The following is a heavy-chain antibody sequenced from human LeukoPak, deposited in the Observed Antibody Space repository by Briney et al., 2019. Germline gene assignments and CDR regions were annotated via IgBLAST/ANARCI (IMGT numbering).Heavy chain of an antibody. CDR2: INPGGSSI. J-gene: IGHJ4*02. Sequence: PGGSLRLSCAASGFTFSSYWTHWVRQVPGKGLVWVARINPGGSSITYADSVKGRFTISRDNAKNTLYLQMDSLRAEDTGVYYCARSNQADGYWGQGTLVTVSS. V-gene: IGHV3-74*01. CDR3: ARSNQADGY. CDR1: GFTFSSYW. D-gene: IGHD1-14*01.